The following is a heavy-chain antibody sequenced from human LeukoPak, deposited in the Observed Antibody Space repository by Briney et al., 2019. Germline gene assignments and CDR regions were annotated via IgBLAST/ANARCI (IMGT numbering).Heavy chain of an antibody. J-gene: IGHJ5*02. CDR1: GGAFSSYT. Sequence: SVKVSCKASGGAFSSYTISWVRQAPGQGLEWMGGIIPIFGTANYAQKFQGRVTITADESTSTAYMELSSLRSEDTAVYYCARDRKLPEGMAALNWFDPWGQGTLVTVSS. CDR3: ARDRKLPEGMAALNWFDP. V-gene: IGHV1-69*13. CDR2: IIPIFGTA. D-gene: IGHD6-13*01.